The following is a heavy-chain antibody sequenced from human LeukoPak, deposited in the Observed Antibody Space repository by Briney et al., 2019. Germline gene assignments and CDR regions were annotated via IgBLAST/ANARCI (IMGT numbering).Heavy chain of an antibody. CDR3: ARSYYYFDY. CDR1: GYSFTHYW. CDR2: IYPGDSNT. V-gene: IGHV5-51*01. D-gene: IGHD3-10*01. J-gene: IGHJ4*02. Sequence: GESLKISCKGSGYSFTHYWIGWVRQMPGEGLEWIGSIYPGDSNTRYSPSFQGQVTISADRSINTAYLQWSSLKASDTAIYYCARSYYYFDYWGQGTLVTVSS.